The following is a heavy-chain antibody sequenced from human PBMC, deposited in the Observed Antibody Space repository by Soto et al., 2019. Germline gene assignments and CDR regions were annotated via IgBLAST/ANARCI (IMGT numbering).Heavy chain of an antibody. CDR3: ARKGDGMDV. D-gene: IGHD3-16*01. Sequence: QVQLVESGGGVVQPGRSLRLSCAASGFTFSYYGMHWVRQAPGKGLEWVAVIWYDGSNKYYADSVKGRFTISSDNSKNTLYLQMNSLRAEDTAVYYCARKGDGMDVWGQGTTVTVSS. CDR1: GFTFSYYG. J-gene: IGHJ6*02. V-gene: IGHV3-33*01. CDR2: IWYDGSNK.